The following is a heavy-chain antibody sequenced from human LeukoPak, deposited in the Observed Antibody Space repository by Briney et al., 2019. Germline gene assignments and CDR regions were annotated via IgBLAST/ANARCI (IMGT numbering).Heavy chain of an antibody. CDR3: ARDLGSSWSIDY. CDR2: ISSSSSYI. Sequence: GGSLRLSCAASGFTFSSYSMNWVRQAPGKGLEWVSSISSSSSYIYYADSVKGRFTISRDNAKNSLYLQMNSLRAEDTAVYYCARDLGSSWSIDYWGQGTQVMVSS. CDR1: GFTFSSYS. J-gene: IGHJ4*02. V-gene: IGHV3-21*01. D-gene: IGHD6-13*01.